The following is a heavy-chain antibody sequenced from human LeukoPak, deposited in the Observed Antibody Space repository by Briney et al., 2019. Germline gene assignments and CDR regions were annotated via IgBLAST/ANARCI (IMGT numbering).Heavy chain of an antibody. V-gene: IGHV4-4*02. J-gene: IGHJ4*02. Sequence: PSGTLSLTCAVSGGSISSNIWWSWVRQPPGKGLEWIGQIDHSGSTNYNPSLKSRVTISVDKSKNQFSLRLSSVTAADTAVYYCAPSMIGGVTKKNWGQGTLVTVSS. CDR2: IDHSGST. D-gene: IGHD3-10*01. CDR3: APSMIGGVTKKN. CDR1: GGSISSNIW.